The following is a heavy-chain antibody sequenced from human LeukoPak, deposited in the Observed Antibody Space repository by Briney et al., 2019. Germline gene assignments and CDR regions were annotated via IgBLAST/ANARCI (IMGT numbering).Heavy chain of an antibody. CDR1: GFSFSNYV. CDR2: IAHDGSNK. J-gene: IGHJ6*03. D-gene: IGHD4-11*01. V-gene: IGHV3-30*03. CDR3: ARDRTGQQLISRKEYYYMDV. Sequence: GGSLRLSCAASGFSFSNYVMQWVRQVPGKGLEWVALIAHDGSNKYYADSVKGRFTISRDNSRSILYLQMNSLRAEDTAVYYCARDRTGQQLISRKEYYYMDVWGKGTTVTISS.